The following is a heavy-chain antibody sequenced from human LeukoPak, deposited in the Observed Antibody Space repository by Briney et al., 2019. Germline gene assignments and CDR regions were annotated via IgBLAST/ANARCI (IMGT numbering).Heavy chain of an antibody. CDR2: ISGDGGST. CDR1: GFTFSSYW. CDR3: AKNHNYPHFVPDY. J-gene: IGHJ4*02. Sequence: GGSLRLSCAASGFTFSSYWMHWVRQAPGKGLEWVSLISGDGGSTYYADSVKGRFTISRDNSKNSLYLQMNSLGTEDTALYYCAKNHNYPHFVPDYWGQGTLVTVSS. D-gene: IGHD4-11*01. V-gene: IGHV3-43*02.